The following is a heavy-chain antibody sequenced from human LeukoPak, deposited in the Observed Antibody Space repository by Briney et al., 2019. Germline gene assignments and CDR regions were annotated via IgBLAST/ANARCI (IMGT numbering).Heavy chain of an antibody. J-gene: IGHJ4*02. CDR2: IYYSGTT. Sequence: SETLSLTCAVYGGSFSGYYWSWIRQPPGKGLEWIAYIYYSGTTYYNPSLKSRITISVDTSKNQFSLKLSSVTAADTAVYYCARQDYYDSSLDYWGQGTLVTVSS. D-gene: IGHD3-22*01. CDR1: GGSFSGYY. V-gene: IGHV4-59*08. CDR3: ARQDYYDSSLDY.